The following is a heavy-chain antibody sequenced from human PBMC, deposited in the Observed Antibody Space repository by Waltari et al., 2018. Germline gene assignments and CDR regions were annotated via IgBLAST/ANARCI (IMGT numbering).Heavy chain of an antibody. D-gene: IGHD2-2*01. J-gene: IGHJ6*03. CDR3: ARAIVVVPAATQMGDYYYYYMDV. V-gene: IGHV1-18*01. CDR2: ISAYNGNT. Sequence: QVQLVQSGAEVKKPGASVKVSCKASGYTFTSYGISWVRQAPGQGLEWMGWISAYNGNTNYAQKLQGRVTMTTDTSTSTAYMELRSLRSDDTAVYYCARAIVVVPAATQMGDYYYYYMDVWGKGTTVTVSS. CDR1: GYTFTSYG.